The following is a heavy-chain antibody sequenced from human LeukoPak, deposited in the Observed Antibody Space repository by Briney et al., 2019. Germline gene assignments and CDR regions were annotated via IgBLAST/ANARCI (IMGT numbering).Heavy chain of an antibody. Sequence: GGSLRLYCAASGFTFSSYTMNWVRQAPGKGLEWVSPITSSSSYIYYADSVKGRFTISRDNAKNSLYLQMNSLRAEDTAVYYCARHVVAVGFDYWGQGTLVTVSS. CDR3: ARHVVAVGFDY. CDR1: GFTFSSYT. CDR2: ITSSSSYI. V-gene: IGHV3-21*01. J-gene: IGHJ4*02. D-gene: IGHD3-22*01.